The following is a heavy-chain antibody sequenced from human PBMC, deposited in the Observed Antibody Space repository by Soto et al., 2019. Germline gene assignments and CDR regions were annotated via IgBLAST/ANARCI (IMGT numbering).Heavy chain of an antibody. V-gene: IGHV3-23*01. J-gene: IGHJ6*03. D-gene: IGHD3-10*01. Sequence: HPGGSLRLSCAASGFTFSSYAMSWVRQAPGKGLEWVSAISGSGGSTYYADSVKGRFTISRDNSKNTLYLQMNSLRAEDTAVYYCAKDLRGRYYYMDVWGKGTTVTVSS. CDR2: ISGSGGST. CDR3: AKDLRGRYYYMDV. CDR1: GFTFSSYA.